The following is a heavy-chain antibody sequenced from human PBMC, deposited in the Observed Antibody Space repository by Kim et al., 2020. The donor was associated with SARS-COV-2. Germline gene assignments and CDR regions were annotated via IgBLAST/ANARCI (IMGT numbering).Heavy chain of an antibody. Sequence: GGSLILSCAASGFTFSTSWMTWLRQAPGKGLEWVANIKEDGSEKFYLDSVRGRFTISRENAENSLFLQMDSLRAEDTAVYYCAKTSGFFDVWGQGTLVTVSS. D-gene: IGHD3-10*01. V-gene: IGHV3-7*01. J-gene: IGHJ4*02. CDR2: IKEDGSEK. CDR1: GFTFSTSW. CDR3: AKTSGFFDV.